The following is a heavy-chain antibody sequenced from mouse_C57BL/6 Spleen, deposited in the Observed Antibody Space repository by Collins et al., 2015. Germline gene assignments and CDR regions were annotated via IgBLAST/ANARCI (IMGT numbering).Heavy chain of an antibody. CDR1: GYAFSSYW. D-gene: IGHD1-1*01. CDR2: IYPGDGDT. Sequence: QVQLQQSGAELVKPGASVKISCKASGYAFSSYWMDWVKQRPGKGLEWIGQIYPGDGDTNYNGKFKGKATLTADKSSSTAYMQLSGLTSEDSAVYFCARLHYYGSSYYAMDYWGQGTSVTVSS. V-gene: IGHV1-80*01. CDR3: ARLHYYGSSYYAMDY. J-gene: IGHJ4*01.